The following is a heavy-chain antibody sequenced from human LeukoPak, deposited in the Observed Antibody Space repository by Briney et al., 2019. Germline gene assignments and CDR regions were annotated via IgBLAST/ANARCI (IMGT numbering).Heavy chain of an antibody. J-gene: IGHJ4*02. CDR2: TYYRGST. CDR3: ARHVGGGWWYFGY. CDR1: GGSISASSYY. Sequence: SETLSLACTDSGGSISASSYYWGWIRQPPGKGLEWIGSTYYRGSTYYNPSLKSRVTISVDTSKNQFSLKLSSVTAADTALYYCARHVGGGWWYFGYWGQGAPVTVSS. V-gene: IGHV4-39*01. D-gene: IGHD6-19*01.